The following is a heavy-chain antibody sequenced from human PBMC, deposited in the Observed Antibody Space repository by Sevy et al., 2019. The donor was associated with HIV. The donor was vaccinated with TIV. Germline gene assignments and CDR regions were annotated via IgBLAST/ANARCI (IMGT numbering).Heavy chain of an antibody. D-gene: IGHD3-10*01. CDR3: AKDTMAVVGDAFDI. CDR2: IGGPVGDT. Sequence: GGSLRLSCAATGFTFNNYAMHWVRQAPGKGLEWVSAIGGPVGDTYYADSVKGRFTISRDNSKNTLYLQMNSLRAADTALYYCAKDTMAVVGDAFDIWGQGIMVTLSS. CDR1: GFTFNNYA. V-gene: IGHV3-23*01. J-gene: IGHJ3*02.